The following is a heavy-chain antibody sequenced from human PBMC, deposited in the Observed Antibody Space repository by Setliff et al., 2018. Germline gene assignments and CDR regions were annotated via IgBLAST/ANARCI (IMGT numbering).Heavy chain of an antibody. CDR1: GITISNNF. V-gene: IGHV3-53*01. CDR3: ARDRGGTNPWFDP. CDR2: IFNDGST. D-gene: IGHD3-10*01. J-gene: IGHJ5*02. Sequence: GGSLRLSCVVSGITISNNFWSWVRQAPGKGLEWVSIIFNDGSTYYADSVKGRFAISRDISTSTLYLHMNSLRAEDTAVYYCARDRGGTNPWFDPWGQGTLVTVSS.